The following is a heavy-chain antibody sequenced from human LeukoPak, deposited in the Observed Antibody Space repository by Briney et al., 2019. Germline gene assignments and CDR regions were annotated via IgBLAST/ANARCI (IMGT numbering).Heavy chain of an antibody. CDR3: ARHDGD. J-gene: IGHJ4*02. Sequence: SETLSLTCTVYGGSITGNYWSWSRQPQGKGLEWIGYIYNSETTNYNPSLKSRVTISIDTSKNQFSLKLSSVTAADTAVYYCARHDGDWGQGILVTVSS. CDR1: GGSITGNY. V-gene: IGHV4-59*08. D-gene: IGHD4-17*01. CDR2: IYNSETT.